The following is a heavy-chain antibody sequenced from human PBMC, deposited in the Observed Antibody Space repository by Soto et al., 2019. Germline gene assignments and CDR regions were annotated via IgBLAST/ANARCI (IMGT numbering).Heavy chain of an antibody. CDR2: IYSGGTT. CDR1: GFTVSSNY. V-gene: IGHV3-53*04. Sequence: PGGSLRLSCAVSGFTVSSNYMTWVRQAPGKGLEWVSVIYSGGTTYYADSVRGRFTISRHNSKNTLYLQMNSLRAEDTAVYYCARAYSDSSGYYYSAFDIWGQGTMVTVSS. J-gene: IGHJ3*02. CDR3: ARAYSDSSGYYYSAFDI. D-gene: IGHD3-22*01.